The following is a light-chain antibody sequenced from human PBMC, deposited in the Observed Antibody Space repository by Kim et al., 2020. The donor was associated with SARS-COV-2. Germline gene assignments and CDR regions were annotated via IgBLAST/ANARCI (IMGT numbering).Light chain of an antibody. Sequence: DIQMTQSPSTLSASVGDRVTITCRASENIGTWLAWYQQKPGRAPSLLIYLASTLESGVPSRFSGTGSGTEFSLSITSLQPDDFATYYCQHYGRLPYTFGQGTKLEI. V-gene: IGKV1-5*03. CDR3: QHYGRLPYT. J-gene: IGKJ2*01. CDR1: ENIGTW. CDR2: LAS.